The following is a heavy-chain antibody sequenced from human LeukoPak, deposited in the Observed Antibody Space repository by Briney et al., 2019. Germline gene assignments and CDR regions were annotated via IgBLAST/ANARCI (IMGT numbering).Heavy chain of an antibody. CDR1: GCTFSSYS. Sequence: PGGSLRLSCAASGCTFSSYSMNWVRQAPGKGLEWVSSISSSSSYIYYADSVKGRFTISRDNAKNSLYLQMNSLRAEDTAVYYCARLEGSGKLGWFDPWGQGTLVTVSS. D-gene: IGHD3-10*01. J-gene: IGHJ5*02. V-gene: IGHV3-21*01. CDR3: ARLEGSGKLGWFDP. CDR2: ISSSSSYI.